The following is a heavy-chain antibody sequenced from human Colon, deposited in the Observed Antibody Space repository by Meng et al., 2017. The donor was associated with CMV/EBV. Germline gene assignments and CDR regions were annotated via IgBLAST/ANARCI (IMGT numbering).Heavy chain of an antibody. D-gene: IGHD3-22*01. V-gene: IGHV3-23*01. CDR1: GFTFSSYA. CDR3: AKAQGDYDSSAYFN. CDR2: ISGAGGST. Sequence: SGFTFSSYAMNWVRQAPGKGLEWVSGISGAGGSTYYAGPVKGRFSIPRDNSRNTLYLQMNSLRVADTAIYYCAKAQGDYDSSAYFNWGQGTLVTVSS. J-gene: IGHJ4*02.